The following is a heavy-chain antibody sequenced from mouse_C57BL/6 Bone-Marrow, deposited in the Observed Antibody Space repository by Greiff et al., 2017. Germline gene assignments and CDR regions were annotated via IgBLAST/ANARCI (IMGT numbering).Heavy chain of an antibody. CDR1: GFNIKDYY. CDR2: IDPEDGDT. CDR3: TTCYGNYAGFAY. V-gene: IGHV14-1*01. D-gene: IGHD2-1*01. J-gene: IGHJ3*01. Sequence: VQLQQSGAELVRPGASVKLSCTASGFNIKDYYMHWVKQRPEQGLEWIGRIDPEDGDTEYAPKFQGKATMTADTSSNTAYLQLSSLTSEDTAVYYCTTCYGNYAGFAYGGQGTLVTVSA.